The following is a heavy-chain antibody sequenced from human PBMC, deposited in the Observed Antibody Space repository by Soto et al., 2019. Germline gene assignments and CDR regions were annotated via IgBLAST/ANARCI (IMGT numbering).Heavy chain of an antibody. CDR3: ARHPGGSGYYYGMDV. V-gene: IGHV1-69*05. D-gene: IGHD2-15*01. J-gene: IGHJ6*02. CDR2: IIPIFGTA. CDR1: GGTFSSYA. Sequence: QVQLVQSGAEVKKPGSSVKVSCKASGGTFSSYAISWVRQAPGQGLEWMGGIIPIFGTANYAQKCQGRVTITSDDCSSTSYMGLSSLRSEDTAVYYCARHPGGSGYYYGMDVWGQGTTVTVSS.